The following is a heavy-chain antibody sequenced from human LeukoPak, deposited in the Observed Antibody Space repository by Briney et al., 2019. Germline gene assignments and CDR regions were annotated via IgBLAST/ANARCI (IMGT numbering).Heavy chain of an antibody. CDR1: GFTFDDYA. J-gene: IGHJ4*02. V-gene: IGHV3-9*01. D-gene: IGHD6-6*01. Sequence: TGGSLRLSCAASGFTFDDYAMHWVRQAPGKGLEWVSGISWNSGSIGYADSVKGRFTISRDNAKNSLYLQMNSLRAEDTALYYCAKAHSSSFPYYFDYWGQGTLVTVSS. CDR3: AKAHSSSFPYYFDY. CDR2: ISWNSGSI.